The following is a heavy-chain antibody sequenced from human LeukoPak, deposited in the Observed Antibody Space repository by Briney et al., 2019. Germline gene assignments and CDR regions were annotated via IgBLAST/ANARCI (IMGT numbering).Heavy chain of an antibody. J-gene: IGHJ4*02. CDR1: GGSFSGYY. D-gene: IGHD4-17*01. V-gene: IGHV4-34*01. CDR2: INHSGSA. Sequence: SETLSLTCAVYGGSFSGYYWSWIRQPPGKGLEWIGEINHSGSANYNPSLKSRVTISIATSKQQFFLKLKSATAADTAVYYCARGYGDFRVEGRYFHSWGQGTLVTVSS. CDR3: ARGYGDFRVEGRYFHS.